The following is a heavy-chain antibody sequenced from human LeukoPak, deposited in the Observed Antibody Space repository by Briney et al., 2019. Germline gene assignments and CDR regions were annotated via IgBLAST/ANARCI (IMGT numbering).Heavy chain of an antibody. CDR1: GFTFSSYG. D-gene: IGHD4-17*01. V-gene: IGHV3-30*02. J-gene: IGHJ4*02. CDR2: IRYDGSNK. Sequence: GGSLRLSCAASGFTFSSYGMHWVRQAPGKGLEWVAFIRYDGSNKYYADSVKGRFTISRDNSKNTLYLQMNSLRGEDTAVYYCARTTVTTFYYFDYWGQGTLVTVSS. CDR3: ARTTVTTFYYFDY.